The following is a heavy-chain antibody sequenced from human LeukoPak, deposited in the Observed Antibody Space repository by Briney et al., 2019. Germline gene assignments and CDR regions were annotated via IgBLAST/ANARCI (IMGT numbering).Heavy chain of an antibody. J-gene: IGHJ3*02. CDR1: GGSISSYY. Sequence: SETLSLTCTVSGGSISSYYWNWIRQPAGKGLQWIGHVSASGSTNYNPSLKSRVTMSIDTSKNQFSLTLSSVAAADTAVYYCARGASGSHLSGFDIWGQGTLVTVSS. CDR3: ARGASGSHLSGFDI. V-gene: IGHV4-4*07. D-gene: IGHD1-26*01. CDR2: VSASGST.